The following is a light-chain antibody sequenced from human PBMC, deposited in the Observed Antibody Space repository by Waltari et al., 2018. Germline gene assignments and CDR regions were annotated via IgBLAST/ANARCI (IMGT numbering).Light chain of an antibody. CDR1: QSVGRS. J-gene: IGKJ1*01. CDR3: QHYVRLPVT. CDR2: DAS. V-gene: IGKV3-20*01. Sequence: DIFLTPSPGTLSLSPGASATLSCGASQSVGRSLAWYQQKPGRAPRLLLYDASSRATGIPDRFSGSGFGTDFSLTISRLEPEDFAVYYCQHYVRLPVTFGQGTKVEIK.